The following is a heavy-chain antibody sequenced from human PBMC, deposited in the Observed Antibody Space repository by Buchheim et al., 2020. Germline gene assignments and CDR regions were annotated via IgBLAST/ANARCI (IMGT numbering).Heavy chain of an antibody. CDR1: GGSISSSSYY. D-gene: IGHD3-22*01. V-gene: IGHV4-39*01. CDR3: ASLTYYYDSSGYYPLFDY. Sequence: QLQLQESGPGLVKPSETLSLTCTVSGGSISSSSYYWGWIRQPPGKGLEWIGSIYYSGSTYYNPSLKSRVTISVDTSKNQFSLKLSSVTAADTAVYYCASLTYYYDSSGYYPLFDYWGQGTL. J-gene: IGHJ4*02. CDR2: IYYSGST.